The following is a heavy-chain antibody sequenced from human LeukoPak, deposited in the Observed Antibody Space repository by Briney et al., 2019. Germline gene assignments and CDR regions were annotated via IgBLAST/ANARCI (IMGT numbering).Heavy chain of an antibody. J-gene: IGHJ2*01. Sequence: GGSLRLSCEASGFTFSNYWMHWVRQAPGKGLVWVSRINSDGSSTIYADPVKGRFTISRDNAKDTLYLQMNSLRAEDTAVYYCARGRDYDTQSWYFDLWGRGTLVTVSS. V-gene: IGHV3-74*01. CDR1: GFTFSNYW. CDR3: ARGRDYDTQSWYFDL. CDR2: INSDGSST. D-gene: IGHD3-9*01.